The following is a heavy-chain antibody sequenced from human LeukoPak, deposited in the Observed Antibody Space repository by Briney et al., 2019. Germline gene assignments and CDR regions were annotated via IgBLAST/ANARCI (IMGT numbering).Heavy chain of an antibody. D-gene: IGHD4-23*01. J-gene: IGHJ4*02. CDR1: GFTFSSYG. Sequence: GGSLRPSCAASGFTFSSYGMHWVRQAPGKGLEWVALIWCDGSNKYYADSVKGRLTISRDNSKNTLYPQMNSLRAEDTAVYYCAREGPRGNSQFDYWGQGTLVTVSS. CDR3: AREGPRGNSQFDY. CDR2: IWCDGSNK. V-gene: IGHV3-33*01.